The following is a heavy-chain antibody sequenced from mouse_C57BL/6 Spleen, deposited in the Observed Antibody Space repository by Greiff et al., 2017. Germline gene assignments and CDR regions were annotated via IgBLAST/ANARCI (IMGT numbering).Heavy chain of an antibody. CDR2: IYPGDGDT. Sequence: QVQLQQSGPELVKPGASVKISCKASGYAFSSSWMNWVKQRPGKGLEWIGRIYPGDGDTNYNGKFKGKATLTADKSSSTAYMQLSSLTSEDSAVYFCARSVYGDRAMDYWGQGTSVTVSS. CDR3: ARSVYGDRAMDY. J-gene: IGHJ4*01. D-gene: IGHD2-13*01. V-gene: IGHV1-82*01. CDR1: GYAFSSSW.